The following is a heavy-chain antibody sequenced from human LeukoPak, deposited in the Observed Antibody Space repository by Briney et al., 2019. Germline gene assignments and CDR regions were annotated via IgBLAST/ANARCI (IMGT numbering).Heavy chain of an antibody. V-gene: IGHV3-23*01. CDR1: GFTFSSYA. D-gene: IGHD2-2*01. J-gene: IGHJ4*02. Sequence: GGSLRLSCAASGFTFSSYAMSWVRQAPGKGLKWVSAISGSGGSTYYADSVKGRFTISRDNSKNTLYLQMNSLRAEDTAVYYCARLPAYCSSTSCYYDYWGQGTLVTVSS. CDR2: ISGSGGST. CDR3: ARLPAYCSSTSCYYDY.